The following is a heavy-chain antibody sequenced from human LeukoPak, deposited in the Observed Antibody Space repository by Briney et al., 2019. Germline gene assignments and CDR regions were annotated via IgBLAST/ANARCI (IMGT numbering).Heavy chain of an antibody. Sequence: GGSLRLSCAASGFTFSSYAMPWVRQAPGKGLEWVAVISYDGSNKYYADSVKGRFTISRDNSKNTLYLQMNSLRAEDTAVYYCARDAYSSGWYGDAFDIWGQGTMVTVSS. CDR1: GFTFSSYA. J-gene: IGHJ3*02. CDR2: ISYDGSNK. D-gene: IGHD6-19*01. CDR3: ARDAYSSGWYGDAFDI. V-gene: IGHV3-30-3*01.